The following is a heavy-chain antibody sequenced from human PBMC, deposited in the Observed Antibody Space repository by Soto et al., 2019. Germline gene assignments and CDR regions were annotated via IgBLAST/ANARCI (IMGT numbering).Heavy chain of an antibody. CDR1: GGSFSGYY. CDR3: ARTSNAHVPPYKHFWSGPGLMDV. J-gene: IGHJ6*04. Sequence: PSETLSLTCAFYGGSFSGYYWSWIRQPPGKGLEWIGEINHSGSTNYNPSLKSRVTISVDTSKNQFSLKLSSVTAADTAVYYCARTSNAHVPPYKHFWSGPGLMDVWGKGTTVTVSS. V-gene: IGHV4-34*01. D-gene: IGHD3-3*02. CDR2: INHSGST.